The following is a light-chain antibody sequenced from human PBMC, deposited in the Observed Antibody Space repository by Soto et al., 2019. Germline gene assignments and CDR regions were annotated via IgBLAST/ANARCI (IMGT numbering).Light chain of an antibody. Sequence: DIQMTQSPSSLSASVGDRVTITCRASQSISSYLNWYKQKPGKAPKLLIYAASSLQSGVPSRFSGSGSGTDFTLTISSLQPEDFATYYCQQSYSTPSTFGQGTKLEIK. J-gene: IGKJ2*02. CDR3: QQSYSTPST. V-gene: IGKV1-39*01. CDR1: QSISSY. CDR2: AAS.